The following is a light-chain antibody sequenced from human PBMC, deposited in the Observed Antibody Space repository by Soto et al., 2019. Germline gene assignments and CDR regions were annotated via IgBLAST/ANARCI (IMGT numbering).Light chain of an antibody. CDR1: QGISTY. CDR3: QQLNSDWYA. V-gene: IGKV1-9*01. J-gene: IGKJ2*01. Sequence: DILLTQSPSFLSASVGDRVTITCRASQGISTYLAWYLQRPGKAPKLLIYGASTLQSGVSSRFSGSGSGTEFTLPISSLQPEDCGTYYCQQLNSDWYAFGQGTKLEIK. CDR2: GAS.